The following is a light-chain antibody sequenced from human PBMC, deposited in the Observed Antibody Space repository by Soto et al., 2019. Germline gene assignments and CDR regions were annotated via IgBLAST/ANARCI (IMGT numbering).Light chain of an antibody. CDR2: GAS. V-gene: IGKV1-33*01. J-gene: IGKJ3*01. CDR3: QHYNNLPTLT. CDR1: EDIRTS. Sequence: DIQITQSPSSLSASVGARVSITCQASEDIRTSLSWFQHKPGRAPKLLVYGASYLETGVPSRFRGSGSGTDFTITISSLQPEDIATYYSQHYNNLPTLTSGPGTIVDIK.